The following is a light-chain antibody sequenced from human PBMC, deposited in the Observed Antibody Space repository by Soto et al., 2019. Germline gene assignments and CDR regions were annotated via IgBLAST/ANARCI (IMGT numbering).Light chain of an antibody. Sequence: EIVLTQSPGTLSLSPGERATLSCRASQSVSSSYSAWYQQKPGQAPRLLIYGASSRATGIPDRFSGSGSGTDFTLTISSLQSEDFAVYYCQQYNNWPQTFGQGTKVDIK. CDR2: GAS. J-gene: IGKJ1*01. V-gene: IGKV3-20*01. CDR3: QQYNNWPQT. CDR1: QSVSSSY.